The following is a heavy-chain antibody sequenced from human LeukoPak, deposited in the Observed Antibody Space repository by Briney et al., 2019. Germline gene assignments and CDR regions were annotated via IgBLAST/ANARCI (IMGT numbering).Heavy chain of an antibody. CDR3: AKGHYSNYALDY. CDR1: GYRFTAYW. V-gene: IGHV5-51*01. J-gene: IGHJ4*02. Sequence: GESLKISCKASGYRFTAYWIAWVRQMPGIGLEWMGIIFPGDSNTRYRPSFQGQVTISVDKSIATAYLQWNSLRASDTAMYYCAKGHYSNYALDYWGQGTLVTVSS. D-gene: IGHD4-11*01. CDR2: IFPGDSNT.